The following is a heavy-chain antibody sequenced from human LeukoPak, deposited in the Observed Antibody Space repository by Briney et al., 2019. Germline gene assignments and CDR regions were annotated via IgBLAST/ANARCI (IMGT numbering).Heavy chain of an antibody. CDR3: ARGYDFWSGYIYGGGFDY. J-gene: IGHJ4*02. CDR2: INTNTGNP. V-gene: IGHV7-4-1*02. CDR1: GYTFTSYA. D-gene: IGHD3-3*01. Sequence: ASVKVSCKASGYTFTSYAMNWVRQAPGQGLEWMGWINTNTGNPTYAQGFTGRFVFSLDTSVSTAYLQISSLKAGDTAVYYCARGYDFWSGYIYGGGFDYWGQGTLVTVSS.